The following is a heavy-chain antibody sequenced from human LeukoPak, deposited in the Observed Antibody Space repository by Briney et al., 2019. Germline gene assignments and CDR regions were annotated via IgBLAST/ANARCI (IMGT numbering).Heavy chain of an antibody. D-gene: IGHD2-21*02. CDR2: ITGSGRGT. J-gene: IGHJ3*02. CDR3: SKDPNGDYVGAFDM. V-gene: IGHV3-23*01. Sequence: GGSLRLSCTASGLTFSNYATTWVRQAPGKGLEWVSSITGSGRGTCYADSVKGRFSVSRDNSQNTVFLHMSSLRADDTALYYCSKDPNGDYVGAFDMRGPGTMVTVSS. CDR1: GLTFSNYA.